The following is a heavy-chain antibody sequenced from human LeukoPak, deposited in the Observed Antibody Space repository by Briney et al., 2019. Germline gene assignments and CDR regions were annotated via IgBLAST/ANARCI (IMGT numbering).Heavy chain of an antibody. Sequence: GGSLRLSCAASGFXFSNAWMSWVRQAPGKGLEWVGRIKSKTDGGTTDYAAPVKGRFTIARDDSKNTLYLQMNNLKPEDTGVYYCTIDYDYAWGSYRLGFWGQGSLVTVSS. J-gene: IGHJ4*02. V-gene: IGHV3-15*01. D-gene: IGHD3-16*02. CDR1: GFXFSNAW. CDR3: TIDYDYAWGSYRLGF. CDR2: IKSKTDGGTT.